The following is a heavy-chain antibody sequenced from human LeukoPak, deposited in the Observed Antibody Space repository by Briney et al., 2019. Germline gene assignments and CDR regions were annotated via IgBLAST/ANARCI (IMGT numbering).Heavy chain of an antibody. V-gene: IGHV3-48*03. CDR1: GFTFSSYE. CDR2: ISSSGTSI. J-gene: IGHJ4*02. CDR3: ARRYCSSTSCLIDY. Sequence: PGGSLRLSCAASGFTFSSYEMNWVRQAPRKGLEWVSYISSSGTSIYYADSVKGRFTISRDNAKNSLYLQMNSLRADDTAVYYCARRYCSSTSCLIDYWGQGTLVTVSS. D-gene: IGHD2-2*01.